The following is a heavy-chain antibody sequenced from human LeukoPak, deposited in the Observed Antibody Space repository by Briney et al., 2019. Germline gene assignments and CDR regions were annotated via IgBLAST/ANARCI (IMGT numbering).Heavy chain of an antibody. J-gene: IGHJ4*02. D-gene: IGHD2-8*02. CDR2: IKQDGSEK. V-gene: IGHV3-7*01. CDR3: ARDFRWWRY. Sequence: GGSLRLSCAASRFTFSSYWMSWVRQAPGKGLEWVANIKQDGSEKYYVDSVKGRFTISRDNAKNSLYLQMNSLRAEDTAVYYCARDFRWWRYWGQGTLVTVSS. CDR1: RFTFSSYW.